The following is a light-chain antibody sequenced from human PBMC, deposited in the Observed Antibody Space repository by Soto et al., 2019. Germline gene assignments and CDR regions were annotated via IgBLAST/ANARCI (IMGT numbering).Light chain of an antibody. Sequence: EIVLTQSPGTLSLSPGERATLSCRASQSVSRSYLAWYQQKPGQAPRLLIYGPSSRATAIPDRFSGSGSGTDFTLTISRLEPEDFAIYYCQQYGSSPVTFGQGTRLEIK. CDR3: QQYGSSPVT. J-gene: IGKJ5*01. V-gene: IGKV3-20*01. CDR1: QSVSRSY. CDR2: GPS.